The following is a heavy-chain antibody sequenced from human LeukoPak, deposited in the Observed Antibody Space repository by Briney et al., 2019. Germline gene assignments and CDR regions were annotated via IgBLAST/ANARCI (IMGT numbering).Heavy chain of an antibody. CDR2: ISGSGGST. V-gene: IGHV3-23*01. D-gene: IGHD2-15*01. J-gene: IGHJ4*02. Sequence: GGSLRLSCAASGFTFSSYGVSWVRQAPGKGLEWVSAISGSGGSTYYADSVKGRFTISRDNSKNTLYLQMNSLRAEDTAVYYCAKSRGSGTGSYFDYWGQGTLVTVSS. CDR1: GFTFSSYG. CDR3: AKSRGSGTGSYFDY.